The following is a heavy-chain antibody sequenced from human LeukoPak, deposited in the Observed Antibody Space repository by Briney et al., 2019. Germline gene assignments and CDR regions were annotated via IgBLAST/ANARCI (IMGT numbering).Heavy chain of an antibody. CDR2: IYHSGST. D-gene: IGHD3-22*01. CDR3: ARDLTYYYDSSGRRGSAFDI. V-gene: IGHV4-38-2*02. Sequence: SETLSLTCTVSGYSISSGYYWGWIRQPPGKGLEWIGSIYHSGSTYYNPSLKSRVTISVDTSKNQFSLKLSSVTAADTAVYYCARDLTYYYDSSGRRGSAFDIWGQGTMVTVSS. CDR1: GYSISSGYY. J-gene: IGHJ3*02.